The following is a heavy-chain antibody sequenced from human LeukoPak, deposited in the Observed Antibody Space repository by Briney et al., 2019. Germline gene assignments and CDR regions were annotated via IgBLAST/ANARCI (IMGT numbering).Heavy chain of an antibody. Sequence: SETLSLTCTVSGGSISSSSYYWGWIRQPPGRGREWIVCIYYSGSTYYNPSRKSRLTLSVDTSKNQSSLKLSSVTAADTAVYYCARETRWLQWGHYFDYWGQGTLVTVSS. CDR3: ARETRWLQWGHYFDY. V-gene: IGHV4-39*07. D-gene: IGHD5-24*01. CDR1: GGSISSSSYY. CDR2: IYYSGST. J-gene: IGHJ4*02.